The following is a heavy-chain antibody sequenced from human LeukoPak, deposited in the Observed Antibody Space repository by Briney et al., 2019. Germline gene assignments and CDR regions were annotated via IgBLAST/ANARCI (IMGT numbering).Heavy chain of an antibody. CDR3: ARGEVRYYYYYYGMDV. CDR1: GFTFSSYW. J-gene: IGHJ6*02. Sequence: GGSLRLSCAASGFTFSSYWMHWVRQAPGKGLVWVSRINSDGSSTSYADSVKGRFTISRDNAKNTLYLQMNSLRAEDTAVYYCARGEVRYYYYYYGMDVWGQGTTVIVSS. CDR2: INSDGSST. V-gene: IGHV3-74*01.